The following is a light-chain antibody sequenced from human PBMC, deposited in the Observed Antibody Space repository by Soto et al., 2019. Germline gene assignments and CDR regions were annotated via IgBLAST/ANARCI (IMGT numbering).Light chain of an antibody. V-gene: IGLV2-23*01. CDR3: SSYAGRSTSPYG. CDR1: SSDVGTYHL. J-gene: IGLJ1*01. Sequence: QSALAQPASVSGSPGQSITISCTGTSSDVGTYHLVSWYQHRPGKAPKLIIYEDHKRPSNISDHFSGSKSDNTASLTISGLQGASEADYVYSSYAGRSTSPYGFATGTKLTVL. CDR2: EDH.